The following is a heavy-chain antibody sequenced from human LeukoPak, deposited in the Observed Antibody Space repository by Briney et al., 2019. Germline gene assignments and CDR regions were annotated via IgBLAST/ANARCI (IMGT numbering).Heavy chain of an antibody. J-gene: IGHJ5*02. D-gene: IGHD6-13*01. CDR3: ARGSGGWFPNWFDP. CDR1: GYSFTTYD. CDR2: MNPNSGNT. V-gene: IGHV1-8*03. Sequence: GASVKVSCTASGYSFTTYDINWVRQATGQGLEWMGWMNPNSGNTGYAQKFQGRVTITRNTSISTAYMELSSLRSEDTAVYYCARGSGGWFPNWFDPWGQGTLVTVSS.